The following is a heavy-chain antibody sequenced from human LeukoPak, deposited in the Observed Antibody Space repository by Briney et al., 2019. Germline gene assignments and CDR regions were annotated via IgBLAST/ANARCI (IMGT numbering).Heavy chain of an antibody. CDR1: GFTFSSYG. CDR3: ARGSLRRHPGAFDI. J-gene: IGHJ3*02. V-gene: IGHV3-53*01. Sequence: GRSLRLSCAASGFTFSSYGMHWVRQAPGKGLEWVSVIYSGGSTYYADSVKGRFTISRDNSKNTLYLQMNSLRAEDTAVYYCARGSLRRHPGAFDIWGQGTMVTVSS. CDR2: IYSGGST. D-gene: IGHD4-17*01.